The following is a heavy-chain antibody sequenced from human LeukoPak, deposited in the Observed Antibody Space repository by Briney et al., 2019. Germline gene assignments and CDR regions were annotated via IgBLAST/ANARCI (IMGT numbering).Heavy chain of an antibody. J-gene: IGHJ6*04. V-gene: IGHV1-2*04. CDR2: INPNSGGT. CDR1: GYTFTGYY. D-gene: IGHD2-2*01. Sequence: ASVKVSCKASGYTFTGYYMHWVRQAPGRGLEWMGWINPNSGGTNYAQKFQSWVTMTRDTSISTAYMELSRLRSDDTAVYYCARGNSTSCWRIDGMDVWGKGTTVTVSS. CDR3: ARGNSTSCWRIDGMDV.